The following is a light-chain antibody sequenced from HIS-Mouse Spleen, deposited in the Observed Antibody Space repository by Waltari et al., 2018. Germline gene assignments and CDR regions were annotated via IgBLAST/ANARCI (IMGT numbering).Light chain of an antibody. CDR3: QSYDSSNSWV. V-gene: IGLV6-57*02. J-gene: IGLJ3*02. CDR2: EDN. CDR1: RGSIASHS. Sequence: NFMLTQPHSVSESPGKTVTISCTGSRGSIASHSAPWYQQRPGSAPPTVIYEDNPRPSGVPDRFSGSIDSSSNSASLTISGLKTEDEADYYCQSYDSSNSWVFGGGTKLTVL.